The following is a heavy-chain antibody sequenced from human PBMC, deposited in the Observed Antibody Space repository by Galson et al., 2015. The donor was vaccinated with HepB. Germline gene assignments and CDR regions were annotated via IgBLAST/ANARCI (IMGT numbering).Heavy chain of an antibody. D-gene: IGHD5-24*01. J-gene: IGHJ3*02. V-gene: IGHV5-10-1*01. CDR3: AGLRDGYNYGDDAFDI. CDR1: GYSFTSYW. CDR2: IDPSDSYT. Sequence: QSGAEVKKPGESLRISCKGSGYSFTSYWISWVRQMPGKGLEWMGRIDPSDSYTNYSPSFQGHVTISADKSISTAYLQWSSLKASDTAMYYCAGLRDGYNYGDDAFDIWGQGTMVTVSS.